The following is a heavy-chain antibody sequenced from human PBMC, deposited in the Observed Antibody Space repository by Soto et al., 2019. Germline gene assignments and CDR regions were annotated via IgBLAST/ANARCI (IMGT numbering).Heavy chain of an antibody. Sequence: GGSLRLSCAASGFTFSSYGMHWVRQAPGKGLEWVAVISYDGSNKYYADSVKGRFTISRDNSKNTLYLQMNSLRAEDTAVYYCAKDYPSSTVTPGYWGQGTLVTVSS. CDR2: ISYDGSNK. V-gene: IGHV3-30*18. CDR3: AKDYPSSTVTPGY. D-gene: IGHD4-4*01. J-gene: IGHJ4*02. CDR1: GFTFSSYG.